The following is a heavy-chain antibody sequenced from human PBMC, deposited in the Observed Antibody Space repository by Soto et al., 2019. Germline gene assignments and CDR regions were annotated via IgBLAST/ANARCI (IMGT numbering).Heavy chain of an antibody. D-gene: IGHD3-10*01. J-gene: IGHJ6*02. CDR3: ARSDYYYGSGSYFVGGMDV. CDR2: IIPIFGTA. Sequence: QVQLVQSGAEVKKPGSSVKVSCKASGGTFSSYAISWVRQAPGQGLEWMGGIIPIFGTANYAQKFQGRVKITADESTSTAYMELSSLRSEDTAVYYCARSDYYYGSGSYFVGGMDVWGQGTTVTVSS. V-gene: IGHV1-69*01. CDR1: GGTFSSYA.